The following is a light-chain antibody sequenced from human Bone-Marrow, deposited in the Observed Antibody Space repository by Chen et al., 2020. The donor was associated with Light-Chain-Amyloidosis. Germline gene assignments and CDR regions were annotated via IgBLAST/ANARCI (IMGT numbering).Light chain of an antibody. CDR3: QVWDRSSDRPV. J-gene: IGLJ3*02. Sequence: SYVLTQPSSVSVAPGQTATIACGGNNIGSTSVLWYQQTPGQAPLLVVYDDSDRPSGIPARLSGSNSGNTATLTISRVEAEDESDYYCQVWDRSSDRPVFGGGTKLTVL. CDR2: DDS. CDR1: NIGSTS. V-gene: IGLV3-21*02.